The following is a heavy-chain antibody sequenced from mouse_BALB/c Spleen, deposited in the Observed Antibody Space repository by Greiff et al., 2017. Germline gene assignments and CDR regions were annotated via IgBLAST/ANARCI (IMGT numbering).Heavy chain of an antibody. CDR3: TSNYGYPYAMDY. CDR1: GYTFTSYW. V-gene: IGHV1S22*01. D-gene: IGHD2-2*01. J-gene: IGHJ4*01. CDR2: IYPGSGST. Sequence: KQPGSELVRPGASVKLSCKASGYTFTSYWMHWVKQRPGQGLEWIGNIYPGSGSTNYDEKFKSKATLTVDTSSSTAYMQLSSLTSEDSAVYCCTSNYGYPYAMDYWGQGTSVTVSS.